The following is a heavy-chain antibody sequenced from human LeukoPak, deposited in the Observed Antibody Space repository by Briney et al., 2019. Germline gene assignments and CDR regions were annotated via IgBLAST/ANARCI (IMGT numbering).Heavy chain of an antibody. D-gene: IGHD3-10*01. CDR3: ARTVGYYGSGSHESQYFQH. Sequence: SETLSLTCTVSGGSISSYIWSWIRQPPGKGLEWIGYIYYSDVANYNPSLKSRVSISVDTSKNQFSLKLSSVTAADTAVYYCARTVGYYGSGSHESQYFQHWGQGTLVTVSS. CDR2: IYYSDVA. J-gene: IGHJ1*01. V-gene: IGHV4-59*08. CDR1: GGSISSYI.